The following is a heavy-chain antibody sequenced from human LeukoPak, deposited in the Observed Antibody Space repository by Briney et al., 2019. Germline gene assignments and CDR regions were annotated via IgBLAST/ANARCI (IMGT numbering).Heavy chain of an antibody. V-gene: IGHV4-59*08. D-gene: IGHD2-8*01. CDR1: GGSISSYY. CDR3: ARLYLNGFDY. Sequence: PSETLSLTCTVSGGSISSYYWSWIRQPPGKGREWIGYIYYSGSTNYNPSLKSRVTISVDTSKNQFSLKLSSVTAADTAVYYCARLYLNGFDYWGQGTLVTVSS. J-gene: IGHJ4*02. CDR2: IYYSGST.